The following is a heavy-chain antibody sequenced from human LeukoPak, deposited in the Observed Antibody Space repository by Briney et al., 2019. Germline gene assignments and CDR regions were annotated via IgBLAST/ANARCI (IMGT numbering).Heavy chain of an antibody. CDR1: GYTFTSYD. V-gene: IGHV1-8*01. CDR3: ARGPLTTVTTLRLYY. D-gene: IGHD4-17*01. J-gene: IGHJ4*02. Sequence: ASVKVSCKASGYTFTSYDINWVRQAPGQGLEGMGWMNPNSGNTVYAQKFQGRVTMTRNTSISTAYMELSSLRSEDTAVYYCARGPLTTVTTLRLYYWGQGTLVTVSS. CDR2: MNPNSGNT.